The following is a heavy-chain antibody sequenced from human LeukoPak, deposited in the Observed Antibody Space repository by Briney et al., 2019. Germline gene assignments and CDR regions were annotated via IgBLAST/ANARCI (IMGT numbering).Heavy chain of an antibody. V-gene: IGHV4-4*02. CDR2: IYHTGNT. CDR3: ARALAYYGSGRRDYYYYYMDV. D-gene: IGHD3-10*01. CDR1: GGSITSANW. J-gene: IGHJ6*03. Sequence: SETLSLTCAVSGGSITSANWWSWVRQSPGKGLEWIGEIYHTGNTNYNPSLNSRVSISLDTSKNQFSLKLSSVTAADTAVYYCARALAYYGSGRRDYYYYYMDVWGKGTTVTISS.